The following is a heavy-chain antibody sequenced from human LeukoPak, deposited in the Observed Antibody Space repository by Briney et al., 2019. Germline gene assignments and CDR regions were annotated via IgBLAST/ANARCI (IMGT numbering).Heavy chain of an antibody. CDR3: AKDPAGDYSSSAVDY. CDR2: ISAYNGNT. D-gene: IGHD4-11*01. Sequence: ASVKVSCKASGYTFTSYGISWVRQAPGQGLEWMGWISAYNGNTNYAQKLQGRVTMTTDTSTSTAYMELRSLRSDDTAVYYCAKDPAGDYSSSAVDYWGQGTLVTVSS. CDR1: GYTFTSYG. J-gene: IGHJ4*02. V-gene: IGHV1-18*01.